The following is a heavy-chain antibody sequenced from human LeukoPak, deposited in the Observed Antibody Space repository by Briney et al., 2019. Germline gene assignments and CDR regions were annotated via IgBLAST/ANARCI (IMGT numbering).Heavy chain of an antibody. CDR2: IKTDGSET. J-gene: IGHJ4*02. V-gene: IGHV3-7*03. D-gene: IGHD6-19*01. Sequence: PGGSLRLSCAASGFNFRDHWMDWVRQAPGKGLEWVGHIKTDGSETYYLDSLKGRTSISRDNTNNALYLQMNSLRVEDTALYYCVKNDGWFHLAQWGQGTLVTVSS. CDR3: VKNDGWFHLAQ. CDR1: GFNFRDHW.